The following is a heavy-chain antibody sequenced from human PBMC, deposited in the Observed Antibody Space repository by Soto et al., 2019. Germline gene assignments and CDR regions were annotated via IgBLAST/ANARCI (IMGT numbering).Heavy chain of an antibody. CDR3: TRGADGFDY. CDR2: IGTAGDT. D-gene: IGHD3-16*01. J-gene: IGHJ4*02. Sequence: ESGGDLVQPGGSLRLSCAASGFTFSSYDFHWVRQATGKGLEWVSGIGTAGDTYYAGSVKGRFIMSRENAKNSLYLQMSSLRAGDTAVYYCTRGADGFDYWGQGTLVTVSS. V-gene: IGHV3-13*01. CDR1: GFTFSSYD.